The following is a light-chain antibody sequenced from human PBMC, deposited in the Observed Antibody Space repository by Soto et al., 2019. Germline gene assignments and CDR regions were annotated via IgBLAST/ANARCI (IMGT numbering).Light chain of an antibody. J-gene: IGKJ1*01. CDR1: KSISHY. Sequence: DIQMTQSPSSLSASVGDRVTITCRASKSISHYLNWYQQKPGQAPKLLIYAASSLQSGVPSRFSGSGSGTDFTLTISSLQPEDFATYYCQQSYSTPRTFGQGTKVEIK. CDR3: QQSYSTPRT. CDR2: AAS. V-gene: IGKV1-39*01.